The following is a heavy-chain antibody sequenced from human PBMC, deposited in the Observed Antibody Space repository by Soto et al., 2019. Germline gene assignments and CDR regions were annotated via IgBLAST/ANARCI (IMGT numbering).Heavy chain of an antibody. J-gene: IGHJ4*02. V-gene: IGHV1-46*01. CDR2: INPASGST. Sequence: QVQLVQSGAEVRKPGSSVKVCCRSSGYTFTHYYVHWVRQAPGQGLGWLGIINPASGSTNYAHEFQSRGTLIMATSTTKVYMELSGPRAEDTAIFYCARNLAAGDHWGQGTLVNVSS. CDR3: ARNLAAGDH. CDR1: GYTFTHYY. D-gene: IGHD6-13*01.